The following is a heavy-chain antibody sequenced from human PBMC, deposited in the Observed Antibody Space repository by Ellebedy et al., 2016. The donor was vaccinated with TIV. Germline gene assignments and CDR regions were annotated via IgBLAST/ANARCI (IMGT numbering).Heavy chain of an antibody. CDR1: GSTFSGSA. V-gene: IGHV3-73*01. J-gene: IGHJ4*02. CDR2: IRSKANSYAT. Sequence: GESLKISCAASGSTFSGSAMHWVRQASGKGLEWVGRIRSKANSYATEYTASVNGRFTTSRDDSKNTAYLQMNSLETEDTAAYYCAITYYYDSSGYTIDYWGQGTLVTVTS. CDR3: AITYYYDSSGYTIDY. D-gene: IGHD3-22*01.